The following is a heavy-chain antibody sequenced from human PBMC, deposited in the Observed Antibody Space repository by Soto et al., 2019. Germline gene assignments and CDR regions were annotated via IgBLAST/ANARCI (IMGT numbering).Heavy chain of an antibody. CDR1: GGTFSSYA. CDR2: IIPIFGTA. J-gene: IGHJ4*02. CDR3: ARGPYYYDSSGSFDY. D-gene: IGHD3-22*01. Sequence: ASVKVSCKASGGTFSSYAISWVRQAPGQGLEWMGGIIPIFGTANYAQKFQGRVTITADESTCTAYMELSSLRSEDTAVYYCARGPYYYDSSGSFDYWGQGTLVTVSS. V-gene: IGHV1-69*13.